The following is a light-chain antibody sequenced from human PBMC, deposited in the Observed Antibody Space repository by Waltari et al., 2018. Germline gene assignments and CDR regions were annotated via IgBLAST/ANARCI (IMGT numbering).Light chain of an antibody. J-gene: IGLJ1*01. Sequence: SYVSTPPPPVSVAPGQTARITCRGNNIGRKQVHRYQQKSGHAPVLVVYDNSDRPSGIPERFSGSNSGNTATLTISRVEAGDEADYYGQVWDITSDHFVFGTGTKVTVL. CDR3: QVWDITSDHFV. CDR1: NIGRKQ. V-gene: IGLV3-21*02. CDR2: DNS.